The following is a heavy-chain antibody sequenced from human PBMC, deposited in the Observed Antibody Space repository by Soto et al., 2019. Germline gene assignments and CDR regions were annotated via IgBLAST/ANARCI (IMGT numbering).Heavy chain of an antibody. CDR2: INHSGST. Sequence: SETLSLTCAVYGGSFSGYYWSWIRQPPGKGLEWIGEINHSGSTNYNPSLKSRVTISVDTSKNQFSLKLSSVTAADTAVYYCARGCGEDIVVVVAATPRWFDPWGQGTLVTVSS. CDR3: ARGCGEDIVVVVAATPRWFDP. D-gene: IGHD2-15*01. CDR1: GGSFSGYY. J-gene: IGHJ5*02. V-gene: IGHV4-34*01.